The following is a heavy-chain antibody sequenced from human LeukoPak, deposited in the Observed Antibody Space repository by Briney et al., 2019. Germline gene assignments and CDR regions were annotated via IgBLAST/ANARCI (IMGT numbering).Heavy chain of an antibody. D-gene: IGHD1-26*01. CDR2: ISYDGSNK. CDR1: GFTFSSYA. J-gene: IGHJ4*02. V-gene: IGHV3-30-3*01. Sequence: GGSLRLSCAASGFTFSSYAMPWVRQAPGKGLEWVAVISYDGSNKYYADSVKGRFTISRDNSKNTLYLQMNSLRAEDTAVYYCARDVGVGATDYWGQGTLVTVSS. CDR3: ARDVGVGATDY.